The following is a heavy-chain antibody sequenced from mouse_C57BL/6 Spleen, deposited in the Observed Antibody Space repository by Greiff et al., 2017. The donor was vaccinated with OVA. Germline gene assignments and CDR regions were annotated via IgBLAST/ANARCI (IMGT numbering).Heavy chain of an antibody. J-gene: IGHJ2*01. CDR3: ARLLRSDFDY. V-gene: IGHV1-61*01. CDR1: GCTFTSYW. D-gene: IGHD1-1*01. Sequence: VQLKQPGAELVRPGSSVKLSCKASGCTFTSYWMDWVKQRPGQGLEWIGNIYPSDSETHYNQKFKDKATLTVDKSSSTAYMQLSSLTSEDSAVYYCARLLRSDFDYWGQGTTLTVSS. CDR2: IYPSDSET.